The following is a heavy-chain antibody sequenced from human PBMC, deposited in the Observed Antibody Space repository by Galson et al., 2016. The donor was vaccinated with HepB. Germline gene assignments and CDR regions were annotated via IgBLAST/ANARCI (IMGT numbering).Heavy chain of an antibody. CDR2: AYFRSKWYH. J-gene: IGHJ4*02. CDR3: PRGPRDYTSGWTFDY. D-gene: IGHD6-19*01. V-gene: IGHV6-1*01. Sequence: CAISGDSVSSKSASWIWIRQSPSRGLEWLGRAYFRSKWYHDYAPSVKSRITITPDPSRNQFSLQLDSVTPEDTAIYYCPRGPRDYTSGWTFDYWGQGTLVTVSS. CDR1: GDSVSSKSAS.